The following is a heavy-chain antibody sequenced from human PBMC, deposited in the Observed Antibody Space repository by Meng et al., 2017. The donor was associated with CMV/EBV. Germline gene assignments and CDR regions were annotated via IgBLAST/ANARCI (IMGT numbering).Heavy chain of an antibody. V-gene: IGHV3-11*04. Sequence: GGSLRLSCAASGFIFSDYYMNWIRQAPGKGLEWVSYISSRGDIIHYADSVKGRFTLSRDNAKNSLYLQMNSLRAEDTATYYCVFPKGGRGDDAFDIWGQGTMVTVSS. CDR2: ISSRGDII. J-gene: IGHJ3*02. D-gene: IGHD7-27*01. CDR1: GFIFSDYY. CDR3: VFPKGGRGDDAFDI.